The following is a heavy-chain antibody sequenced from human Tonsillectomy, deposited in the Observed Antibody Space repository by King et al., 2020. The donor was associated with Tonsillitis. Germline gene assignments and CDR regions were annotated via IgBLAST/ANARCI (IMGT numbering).Heavy chain of an antibody. CDR3: ATTPALPGGWFDP. D-gene: IGHD2-2*01. J-gene: IGHJ5*02. V-gene: IGHV1-69*01. Sequence: QLVQSGAEVKKPGSSVKVSCKPSGGSFSNYAIGWVRQAPGQGLEWMGGIMPVFGTAKYALRFQGRVTISADGSTSTAYMELNSLTSEDTAVYYCATTPALPGGWFDPWGQGTLVTVSS. CDR1: GGSFSNYA. CDR2: IMPVFGTA.